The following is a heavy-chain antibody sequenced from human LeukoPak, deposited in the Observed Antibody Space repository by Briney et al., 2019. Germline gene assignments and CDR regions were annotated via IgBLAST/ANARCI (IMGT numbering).Heavy chain of an antibody. CDR2: ISAYNGNT. D-gene: IGHD2-2*02. Sequence: ASVKVSCKTSGYTFTSYGISWVRQAPGQGLEWMEWISAYNGNTNYAQKLQGRVTMTTDTSTSTAYVELRSLRSDDTAVYYCARDFERVVVVPAAIHVGYWGQGTLVTVSS. J-gene: IGHJ4*02. V-gene: IGHV1-18*01. CDR3: ARDFERVVVVPAAIHVGY. CDR1: GYTFTSYG.